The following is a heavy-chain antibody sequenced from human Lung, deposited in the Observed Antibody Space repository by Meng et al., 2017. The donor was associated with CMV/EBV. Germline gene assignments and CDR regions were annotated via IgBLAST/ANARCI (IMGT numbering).Heavy chain of an antibody. CDR1: GFTFSSYW. CDR2: IKQDGSEK. Sequence: SXAASGFTFSSYWMSWVRQAPGKGLEWVANIKQDGSEKYYVDSVKGRFTISRDNAKYSLYLQMNSLRAEDTAVYYCARVDFWTDQYYFDYWGQGTLVTVSS. D-gene: IGHD3/OR15-3a*01. CDR3: ARVDFWTDQYYFDY. J-gene: IGHJ4*02. V-gene: IGHV3-7*01.